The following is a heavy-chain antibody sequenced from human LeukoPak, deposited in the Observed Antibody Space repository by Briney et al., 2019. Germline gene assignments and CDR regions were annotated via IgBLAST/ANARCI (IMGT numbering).Heavy chain of an antibody. D-gene: IGHD1-26*01. Sequence: EASVKLSCKASGGTFTSYTISWVRQAPGQGLGWMGRIITIIGIANYAQKFQGRVTITAYKSTSTAYMELSSLRSEDTAVYYCARRVGATTRYFDLWGRGTLVTVSS. CDR2: IITIIGIA. CDR1: GGTFTSYT. CDR3: ARRVGATTRYFDL. V-gene: IGHV1-69*02. J-gene: IGHJ2*01.